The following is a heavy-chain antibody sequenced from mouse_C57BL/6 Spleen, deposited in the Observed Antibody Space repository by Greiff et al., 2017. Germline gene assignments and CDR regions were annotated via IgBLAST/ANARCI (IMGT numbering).Heavy chain of an antibody. CDR3: TAPYYYGSSLFDY. CDR1: GFTFSDAW. J-gene: IGHJ2*01. Sequence: EVMLVESGGGLVQPGGSMKLSCAASGFTFSDAWMDWVRQSPEKGLEWVAEIRNKANNHATYYAESVKGRFTISRDDSKSSVYLQMNSLRAEDTGIYYCTAPYYYGSSLFDYWGQGTTLTVSS. V-gene: IGHV6-6*01. D-gene: IGHD1-1*01. CDR2: IRNKANNHAT.